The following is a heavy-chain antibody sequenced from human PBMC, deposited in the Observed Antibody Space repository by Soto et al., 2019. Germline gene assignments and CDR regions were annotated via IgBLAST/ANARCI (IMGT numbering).Heavy chain of an antibody. D-gene: IGHD3-16*01. J-gene: IGHJ1*01. Sequence: GGSLSLSCAASGFTFSSYAMSWVRQAPGKGLEWVSAISGSGGSTYYADSVKGRFTISRDNSKNTLYLQMDSLRAEDTAVYYCAKVIGPFLHFQHWGQGTLVTVSS. CDR2: ISGSGGST. CDR1: GFTFSSYA. V-gene: IGHV3-23*01. CDR3: AKVIGPFLHFQH.